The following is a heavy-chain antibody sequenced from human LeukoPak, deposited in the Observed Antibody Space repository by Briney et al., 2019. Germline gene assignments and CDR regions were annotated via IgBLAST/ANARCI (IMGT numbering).Heavy chain of an antibody. CDR2: ISWNSGSI. V-gene: IGHV3-9*01. CDR3: AKLAPAAAGDY. D-gene: IGHD6-13*01. CDR1: GFTFDDYA. J-gene: IGHJ4*02. Sequence: GGSLRLSCAASGFTFDDYAMHWVRQAPGKGLEWVSGISWNSGSIGYADSVKGRFTISRDNAKNSLYLQMNSLRAEDTALYYCAKLAPAAAGDYWGQGTLVTVSS.